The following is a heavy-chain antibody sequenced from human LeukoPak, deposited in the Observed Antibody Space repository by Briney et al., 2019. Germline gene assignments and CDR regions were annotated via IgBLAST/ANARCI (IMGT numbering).Heavy chain of an antibody. D-gene: IGHD5-24*01. CDR1: GFSLSSLY. J-gene: IGHJ4*02. CDR3: ARARRVGYSNWDY. CDR2: IYNDERT. Sequence: GGSLRLSCAASGFSLSSLYMSWVRQAPGKGLEWVSVIYNDERTDYADSVRGRFTISRDNSKNTLYLQMNSLRVDDTAVYYCARARRVGYSNWDYWGQGTLVTVSS. V-gene: IGHV3-53*01.